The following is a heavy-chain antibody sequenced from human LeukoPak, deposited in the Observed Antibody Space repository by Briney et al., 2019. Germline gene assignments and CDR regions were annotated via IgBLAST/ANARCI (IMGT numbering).Heavy chain of an antibody. D-gene: IGHD3-16*01. CDR2: IYHSGSA. CDR3: ARDPRGELPLDY. V-gene: IGHV4-4*02. J-gene: IGHJ4*02. CDR1: GGSISTSNW. Sequence: PSETLSLTCAVSGGSISTSNWRSWVRQSPGKGLEWIGEIYHSGSANYNPSLKSRVTISLDKSKNQFSLRLYSVTAADTAVYYCARDPRGELPLDYWGQGTLVTVSS.